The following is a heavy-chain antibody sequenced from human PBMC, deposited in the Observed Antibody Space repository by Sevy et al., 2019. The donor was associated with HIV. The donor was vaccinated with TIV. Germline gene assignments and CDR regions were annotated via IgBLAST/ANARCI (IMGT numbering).Heavy chain of an antibody. D-gene: IGHD3-22*01. CDR2: INSGSSTI. V-gene: IGHV3-48*02. CDR3: ASWHYDSSGDVFDI. CDR1: GFTFSNYN. J-gene: IGHJ3*02. Sequence: GGSLRLSCAASGFTFSNYNMNWVRQAPGNGLEWVSYINSGSSTIYYADSVKGRFTISRDNAKNSLYLQMNSLRDEDTAVYYCASWHYDSSGDVFDISGQGTMVTVSS.